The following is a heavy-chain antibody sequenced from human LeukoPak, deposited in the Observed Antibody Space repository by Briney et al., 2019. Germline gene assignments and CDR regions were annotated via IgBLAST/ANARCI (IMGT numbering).Heavy chain of an antibody. Sequence: PSETLSLTCTVSGGSISSSSYYWGWIRQPPGKGLEWIGSIYYSGSTYYNPSLKSRVTISVDTSKNQFSLKLSSVIAADTAVYYCARGLGIGYGDYATQTDYWGQGTLVTVSS. D-gene: IGHD4-17*01. J-gene: IGHJ4*02. CDR3: ARGLGIGYGDYATQTDY. V-gene: IGHV4-39*07. CDR2: IYYSGST. CDR1: GGSISSSSYY.